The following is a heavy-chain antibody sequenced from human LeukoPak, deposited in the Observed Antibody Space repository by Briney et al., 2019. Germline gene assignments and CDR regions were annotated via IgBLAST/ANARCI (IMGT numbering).Heavy chain of an antibody. D-gene: IGHD4-17*01. J-gene: IGHJ4*02. Sequence: ASVKVSCKASGYTFTGHYMHWVRQAPGQGLEWMGWINPNSGGTNYAQKFQGRVTMTRDTSISTAYMELSRLRSDDTAVYYCARVTTVTINYFDYWGQGTLVTVSS. V-gene: IGHV1-2*02. CDR2: INPNSGGT. CDR3: ARVTTVTINYFDY. CDR1: GYTFTGHY.